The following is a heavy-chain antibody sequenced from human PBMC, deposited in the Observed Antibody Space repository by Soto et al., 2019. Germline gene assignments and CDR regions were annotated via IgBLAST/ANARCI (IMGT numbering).Heavy chain of an antibody. D-gene: IGHD3-9*01. Sequence: SETLSLTCTVSGGSISSGGYYWSWIRQHPGKGLEWIGYIYYSGSTYYNPSLKSRVTISVDTSKNQFSLKLSSVTAADTAVYYCARYNYDILTGPYYYYGMDVWGQGTTVTVSS. V-gene: IGHV4-31*03. CDR2: IYYSGST. CDR3: ARYNYDILTGPYYYYGMDV. CDR1: GGSISSGGYY. J-gene: IGHJ6*02.